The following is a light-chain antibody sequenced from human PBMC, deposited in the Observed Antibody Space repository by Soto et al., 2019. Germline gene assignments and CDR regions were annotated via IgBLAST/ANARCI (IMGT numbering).Light chain of an antibody. CDR2: NSN. J-gene: IGLJ7*01. CDR1: SSNIGSNT. CDR3: AAWDDSLDGHVV. Sequence: QSVLTQPPSASGTPGQRVTISCSGSSSNIGSNTVSWFQQLPGRAPKPLLYNSNHRPSGVPDRFSGSKSGTSASLAISGLESEDETDYYCAAWDDSLDGHVVFGGGTQLTVL. V-gene: IGLV1-44*01.